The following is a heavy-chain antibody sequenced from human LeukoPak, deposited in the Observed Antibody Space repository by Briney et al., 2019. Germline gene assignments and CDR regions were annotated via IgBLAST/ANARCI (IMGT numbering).Heavy chain of an antibody. Sequence: GASVKVSCKASGGTFSSYAISWVRQAPGQGLEWMGGIIPIVGTANYAQKFQGRVTITADESTSTAYMELSSLRSEDTAVYYCARDLGVDFSDYGDYRHPLHFDYWGQGTLVTVSP. J-gene: IGHJ4*02. CDR2: IIPIVGTA. CDR3: ARDLGVDFSDYGDYRHPLHFDY. CDR1: GGTFSSYA. V-gene: IGHV1-69*13. D-gene: IGHD4-17*01.